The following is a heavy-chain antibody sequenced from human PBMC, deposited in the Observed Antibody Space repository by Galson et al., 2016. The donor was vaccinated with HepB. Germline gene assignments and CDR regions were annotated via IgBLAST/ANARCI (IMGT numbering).Heavy chain of an antibody. CDR1: GGSISSSSYY. V-gene: IGHV4-39*01. Sequence: TLSLTCTVSGGSISSSSYYWGWIRQPPGKGLEWIGSIYYSGSTYYNPSPKSRVTISVDTSKNQFSLKLSSVTAADTAVYYCARYLQTYYYDSSGFPHLHSGFDYWGQGTLVTVSS. D-gene: IGHD3-22*01. CDR3: ARYLQTYYYDSSGFPHLHSGFDY. CDR2: IYYSGST. J-gene: IGHJ4*02.